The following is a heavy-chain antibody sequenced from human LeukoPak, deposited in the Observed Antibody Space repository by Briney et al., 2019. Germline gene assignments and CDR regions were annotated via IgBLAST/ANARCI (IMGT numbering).Heavy chain of an antibody. V-gene: IGHV4-39*01. CDR3: ARHLRYSWNFDY. CDR1: GGSISSSSYY. Sequence: SETLSLTCTVSGGSISSSSYYWGWIRQPPGKGLEWIGRIYYSGSTYYNPSLKSRVTISVDTSKNQFSLKLSAVTAADTAVYYCARHLRYSWNFDYWGQGTLVTVSS. CDR2: IYYSGST. J-gene: IGHJ4*02. D-gene: IGHD1-20*01.